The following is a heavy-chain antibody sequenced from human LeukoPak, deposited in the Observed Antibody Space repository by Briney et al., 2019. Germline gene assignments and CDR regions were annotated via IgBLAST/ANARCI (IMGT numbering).Heavy chain of an antibody. CDR1: GGSISSYY. D-gene: IGHD1-26*01. Sequence: SGTLSLTCTVSGGSISSYYWSWIRQPPGKGLEWIGYIHNSGSTYYNPSLKSRVTISVDTSKNQLSLKLSSLIAADTAVYYCARGGGSYYVDYWGQGTLVTVSS. V-gene: IGHV4-59*12. J-gene: IGHJ4*02. CDR3: ARGGGSYYVDY. CDR2: IHNSGST.